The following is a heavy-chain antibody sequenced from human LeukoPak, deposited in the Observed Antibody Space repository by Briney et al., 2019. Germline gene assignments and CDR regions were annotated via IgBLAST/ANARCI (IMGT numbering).Heavy chain of an antibody. Sequence: ASVKVSCKASGGTFSSYAISWVRQARGQGLEWMGGIIPIFGTANYAQKFQGRVTITTDESTSTAYMELSSLRSEDTAVYYCARDAEHCSSTSCYRGHFDYWGQGTLVTVYS. V-gene: IGHV1-69*05. D-gene: IGHD2-2*02. CDR2: IIPIFGTA. CDR1: GGTFSSYA. J-gene: IGHJ4*02. CDR3: ARDAEHCSSTSCYRGHFDY.